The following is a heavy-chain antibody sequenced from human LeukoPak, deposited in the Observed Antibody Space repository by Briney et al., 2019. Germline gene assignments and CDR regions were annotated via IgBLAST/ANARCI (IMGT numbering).Heavy chain of an antibody. Sequence: ASVKVSCKASGYTFTSYDINWVRQAAGQGLEWMGWMNPNSGNTGYAQKFQGRVTITRNTSISTAYMELSSLRSEDTAVYYCARGHSGSYSFDYWGQGTLVTVSS. J-gene: IGHJ4*02. V-gene: IGHV1-8*03. CDR1: GYTFTSYD. D-gene: IGHD1-26*01. CDR3: ARGHSGSYSFDY. CDR2: MNPNSGNT.